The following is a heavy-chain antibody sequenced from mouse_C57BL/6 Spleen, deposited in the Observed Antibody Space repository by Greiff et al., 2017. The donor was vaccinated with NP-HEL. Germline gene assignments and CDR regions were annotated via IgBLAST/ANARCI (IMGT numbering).Heavy chain of an antibody. V-gene: IGHV1-52*01. Sequence: QVQLQQPGAELVRPGSSVKLSCKASGYTFTSYWMHWVKQRPIQGLEWIGNIDPSDSETHYNQKFKDKATLTVDKSSSTAYMQLSSLTSEDSAVYYCARPIYDGYSFAYWGQGTLVTVSA. J-gene: IGHJ3*01. CDR1: GYTFTSYW. D-gene: IGHD2-3*01. CDR2: IDPSDSET. CDR3: ARPIYDGYSFAY.